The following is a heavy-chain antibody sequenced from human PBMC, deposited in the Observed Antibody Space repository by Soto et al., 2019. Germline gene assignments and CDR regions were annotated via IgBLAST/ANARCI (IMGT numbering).Heavy chain of an antibody. D-gene: IGHD5-12*01. J-gene: IGHJ4*02. Sequence: QLVESGGGLFQAGGSTRLSCLASGFTVSRYDMAWVRQAPGKGLEWASISQTGGATYYTDSAQGRFTISRDNSRNTVYLQMSSLRVEDTGVYSFVRVLYDSGGVDFWGQGSPITVS. CDR1: GFTVSRYD. CDR2: SQTGGAT. CDR3: VRVLYDSGGVDF. V-gene: IGHV3-53*01.